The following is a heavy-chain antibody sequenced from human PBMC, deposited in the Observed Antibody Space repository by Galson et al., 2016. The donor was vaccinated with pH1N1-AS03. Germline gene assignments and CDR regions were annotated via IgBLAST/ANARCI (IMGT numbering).Heavy chain of an antibody. Sequence: SVKVSCKASGDNFRKYPISWVRQAPGQGLEWMGRITPVVGTTDVAQKFQGRVTVTEDRSTDTAYMELSSLRPEDTATYYCATDYDYWGQGTLVTVSS. J-gene: IGHJ4*02. V-gene: IGHV1-69*08. CDR3: ATDYDY. CDR2: ITPVVGTT. CDR1: GDNFRKYP.